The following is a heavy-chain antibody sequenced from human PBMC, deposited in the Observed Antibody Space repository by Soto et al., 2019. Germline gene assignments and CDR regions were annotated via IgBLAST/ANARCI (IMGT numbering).Heavy chain of an antibody. Sequence: PGGSLRLSCAASGFTFSSYAMHWVRQAPGKGLEWVAVISYDGSNKYYADSVKGRFTISRDNSKNTLYLQMNSLRAEDTAVYYCARDPYDFWSGWHYYYYGMDVWGQGTTVTVSS. CDR2: ISYDGSNK. V-gene: IGHV3-30-3*01. CDR1: GFTFSSYA. D-gene: IGHD3-3*01. CDR3: ARDPYDFWSGWHYYYYGMDV. J-gene: IGHJ6*02.